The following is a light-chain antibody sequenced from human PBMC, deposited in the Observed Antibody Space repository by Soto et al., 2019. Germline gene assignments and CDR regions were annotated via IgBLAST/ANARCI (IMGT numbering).Light chain of an antibody. J-gene: IGKJ4*01. CDR2: AAS. V-gene: IGKV1-39*01. CDR1: QSITTY. Sequence: DIQMTQSPSSLSASVGDRVTITCRASQSITTYLNWYRQKPGKAPKLLIYAASSLQSGVPSRFSGSGSETEFTLSISSLQPEDSATYFCQQIYSAPLTFGGGTKV. CDR3: QQIYSAPLT.